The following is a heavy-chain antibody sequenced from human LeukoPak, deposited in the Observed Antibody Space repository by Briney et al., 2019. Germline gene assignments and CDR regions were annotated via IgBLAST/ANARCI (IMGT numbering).Heavy chain of an antibody. CDR2: IYYRGST. Sequence: SETLSLTCTVSGGSISSSSYYWGWIRQPPGKGLEWIGSIYYRGSTYYNPSLKSRVTISVDTSKNQFSLKLSSVTAADTAVYYCARLNGYSYGYEDYWGQGTLVTVSS. V-gene: IGHV4-39*01. CDR1: GGSISSSSYY. CDR3: ARLNGYSYGYEDY. D-gene: IGHD5-18*01. J-gene: IGHJ4*02.